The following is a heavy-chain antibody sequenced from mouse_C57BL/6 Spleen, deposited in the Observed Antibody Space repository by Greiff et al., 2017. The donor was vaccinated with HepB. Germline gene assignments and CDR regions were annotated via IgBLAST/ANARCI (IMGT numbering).Heavy chain of an antibody. J-gene: IGHJ1*03. V-gene: IGHV14-1*01. CDR2: IDPEDGDT. CDR1: GFNIKDYY. Sequence: EVQLQQSGAELVRPGASVKLSCTASGFNIKDYYMHWVKQRPEQGLEWIGRIDPEDGDTEYAPKFQGKATMTADTSSNTAYLQLSSLTSEDTAVYYCTTLGTTVVARYFDVWGTGTTVTVSS. D-gene: IGHD1-1*01. CDR3: TTLGTTVVARYFDV.